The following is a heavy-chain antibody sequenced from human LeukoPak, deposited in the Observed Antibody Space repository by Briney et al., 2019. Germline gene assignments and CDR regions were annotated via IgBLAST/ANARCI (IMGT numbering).Heavy chain of an antibody. V-gene: IGHV1-18*01. Sequence: ASVKVSCKASGYTFTSYAMNWVRQAPGQGLEWMGWISAYNGNTNYAQNLQGRVTMTTDTSTSTAYMELRSLRSDDTAVYYCVRESGGYYGGAFDYWGQGTLVTVSS. CDR2: ISAYNGNT. CDR1: GYTFTSYA. D-gene: IGHD3-22*01. CDR3: VRESGGYYGGAFDY. J-gene: IGHJ4*02.